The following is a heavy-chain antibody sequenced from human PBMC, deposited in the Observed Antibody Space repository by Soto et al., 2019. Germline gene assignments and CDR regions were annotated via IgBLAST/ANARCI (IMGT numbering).Heavy chain of an antibody. CDR3: AEDFGYTYGFVAFDI. CDR2: VSGSGGST. D-gene: IGHD5-18*01. Sequence: EVQLLESGGGSVQPGGSLRLSCAASGFTFSSYAMSWVRQAPGKGLEWVSGVSGSGGSTYCVDSVKGRCTISRDNSKKTLYLHMNSLRAEAPAVYYCAEDFGYTYGFVAFDIWGQGAMFTFSS. J-gene: IGHJ3*02. V-gene: IGHV3-23*01. CDR1: GFTFSSYA.